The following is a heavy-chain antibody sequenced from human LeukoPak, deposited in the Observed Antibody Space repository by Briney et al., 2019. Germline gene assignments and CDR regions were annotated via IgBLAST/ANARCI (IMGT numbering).Heavy chain of an antibody. CDR2: INSDGSST. CDR1: GFTFSAYW. V-gene: IGHV3-74*01. D-gene: IGHD3-10*01. Sequence: PGGSLRLSCAASGFTFSAYWMHWVRQAPGKGLVWVSRINSDGSSTSYADSVKGRFTISRDNAKNTLYLQMNSLRAEDTAVYYCARAYGSGSYSLSPDYWGQGTLVTVSS. CDR3: ARAYGSGSYSLSPDY. J-gene: IGHJ4*02.